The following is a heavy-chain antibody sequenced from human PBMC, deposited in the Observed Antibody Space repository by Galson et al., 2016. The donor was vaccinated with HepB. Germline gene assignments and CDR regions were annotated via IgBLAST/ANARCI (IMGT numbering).Heavy chain of an antibody. CDR3: AREMPCPYSYGYYRDAFDI. J-gene: IGHJ3*02. V-gene: IGHV4-31*03. Sequence: TLSLTCTVSGGSISSGGYYWSWIRQHPGKGLEWIGYIYNSVSTYYNPSLKSRVTISVDTSKNQFSLKLSSVTAADTAVYYFAREMPCPYSYGYYRDAFDILGQGTMVTV. CDR1: GGSISSGGYY. CDR2: IYNSVST. D-gene: IGHD5-18*01.